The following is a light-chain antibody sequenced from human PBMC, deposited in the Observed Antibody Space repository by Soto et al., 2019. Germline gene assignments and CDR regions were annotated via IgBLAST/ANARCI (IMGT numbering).Light chain of an antibody. Sequence: EIVLTQSPATLSLSPGERATLSCRASQSVSSYLAWYQQKPGQAPRLLIYGASARATGIPDRFSGSGSGTGFSLTISRLEPEDFAVYYCQQYVSPPITFGQGTRLEI. CDR3: QQYVSPPIT. CDR2: GAS. J-gene: IGKJ5*01. V-gene: IGKV3-20*01. CDR1: QSVSSY.